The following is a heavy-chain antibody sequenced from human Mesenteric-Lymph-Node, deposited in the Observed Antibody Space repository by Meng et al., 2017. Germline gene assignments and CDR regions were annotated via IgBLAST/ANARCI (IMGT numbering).Heavy chain of an antibody. CDR1: GFTFSNAW. J-gene: IGHJ4*02. Sequence: GESLKISCAASGFTFSNAWMSWVRQAPGKGLEWIGRTRNKANSFTTGYAASVEGRFSVSRDDSKNLLYLQMNSLKTEDTAVYYCARSCTGGNCYSSFEYWGPGILVTVSS. CDR3: ARSCTGGNCYSSFEY. V-gene: IGHV3-72*01. CDR2: TRNKANSFTT. D-gene: IGHD2-15*01.